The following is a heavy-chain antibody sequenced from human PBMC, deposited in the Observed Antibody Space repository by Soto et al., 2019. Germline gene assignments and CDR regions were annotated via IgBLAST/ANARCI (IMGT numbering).Heavy chain of an antibody. D-gene: IGHD6-13*01. CDR1: GGSITSYY. CDR3: ARVSRYSSSWGYFDY. V-gene: IGHV4-4*07. CDR2: IYTSGST. J-gene: IGHJ4*02. Sequence: WETLSLTCTVSGGSITSYYWGWIRQPAGKGLEWIGRIYTSGSTNYNPSLKSRVTMSVDTSKNQFSLKLSSVTAADTAVYYCARVSRYSSSWGYFDYWGQGTLVTVSS.